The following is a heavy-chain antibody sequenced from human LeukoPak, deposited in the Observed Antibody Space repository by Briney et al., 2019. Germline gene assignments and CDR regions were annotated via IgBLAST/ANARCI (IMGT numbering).Heavy chain of an antibody. Sequence: SETLSLTCTVSGGSITSYYWSWIRQPPGKGLEWVGYIYASGSTNYNPSLKSRVTMSVDTSKNQFSLKLSSVTAADTAVYYCARHSPGGARKAFGIWGQGTMVTVSS. CDR3: ARHSPGGARKAFGI. D-gene: IGHD3-16*01. J-gene: IGHJ3*02. V-gene: IGHV4-4*09. CDR1: GGSITSYY. CDR2: IYASGST.